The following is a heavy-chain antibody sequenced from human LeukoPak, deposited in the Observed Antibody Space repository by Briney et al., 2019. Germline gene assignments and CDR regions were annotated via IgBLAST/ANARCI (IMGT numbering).Heavy chain of an antibody. CDR2: ISYDGSNK. J-gene: IGHJ4*02. Sequence: GRSLRLSCAASGFTLSSYGMHWVRQAPGKGLEWVAVISYDGSNKYYADSVKGRFTISRDNSKNTLYLQMNSLRAEDTAVYYCAKDSIAVAGTYFDYWGQGTLVTVSS. CDR3: AKDSIAVAGTYFDY. CDR1: GFTLSSYG. V-gene: IGHV3-30*18. D-gene: IGHD6-19*01.